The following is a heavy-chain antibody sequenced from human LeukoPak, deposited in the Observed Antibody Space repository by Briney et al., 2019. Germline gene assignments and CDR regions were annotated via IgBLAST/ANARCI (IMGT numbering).Heavy chain of an antibody. CDR3: ARGELPTGWLPDF. J-gene: IGHJ4*02. Sequence: GGSLSLSCAASGFTFHNHAMHWVRQAPGKGPEWVSLIDWDSSRTYYRESVKGRFTISRDNSKNSLFLQMNSLRAEDTALYCCARGELPTGWLPDFWGQGTLVTVST. V-gene: IGHV3-43D*04. CDR1: GFTFHNHA. D-gene: IGHD6-19*01. CDR2: IDWDSSRT.